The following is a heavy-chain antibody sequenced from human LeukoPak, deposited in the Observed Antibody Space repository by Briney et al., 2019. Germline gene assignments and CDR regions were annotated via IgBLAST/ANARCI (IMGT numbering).Heavy chain of an antibody. J-gene: IGHJ6*04. V-gene: IGHV4-31*03. CDR2: IYYSGST. Sequence: SETLSLTCTVSGGSISSGGYYWSWIRQHPGKGLEWIGYIYYSGSTYYNPSLKSRVTMSVDTSKNQFSLKLSSVTAADTAVYYCARGAFYYYGMDVWGKGTTVTVSS. CDR1: GGSISSGGYY. CDR3: ARGAFYYYGMDV.